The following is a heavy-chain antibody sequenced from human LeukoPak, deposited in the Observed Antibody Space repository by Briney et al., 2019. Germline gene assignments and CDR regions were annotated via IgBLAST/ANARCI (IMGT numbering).Heavy chain of an antibody. J-gene: IGHJ4*02. V-gene: IGHV3-7*05. CDR2: IKQDGNGK. CDR3: ARARSYCSGGSCYPAHFDY. D-gene: IGHD2-15*01. CDR1: GFTFSSYW. Sequence: GGSLRLSCAASGFTFSSYWMSWVRQAPGKGLDWVANIKQDGNGKYYVDSVKGRFTISRDNPKNSLYLQMNSLRAEDTAVYYCARARSYCSGGSCYPAHFDYWGQGTLVTVSS.